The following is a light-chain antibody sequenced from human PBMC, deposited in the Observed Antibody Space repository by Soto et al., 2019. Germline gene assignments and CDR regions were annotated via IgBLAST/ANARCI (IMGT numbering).Light chain of an antibody. Sequence: EIVMTQSPYTLSVSPGERATISCRASQNVGRNVAWYQQRPGKAPRRLIHGTSTRTADIPARFSVSVSGTEFTFTINILQPEDFVIYYCQQYNNWTPMSTFGQGTKLEMK. V-gene: IGKV3-15*01. CDR1: QNVGRN. CDR3: QQYNNWTPMST. J-gene: IGKJ2*01. CDR2: GTS.